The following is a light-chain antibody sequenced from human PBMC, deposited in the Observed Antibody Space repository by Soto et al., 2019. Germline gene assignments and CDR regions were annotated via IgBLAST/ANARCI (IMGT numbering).Light chain of an antibody. CDR2: LGS. CDR3: MQAQQIRVE. J-gene: IGKJ1*01. CDR1: QSLLHSNGYNY. V-gene: IGKV2-28*01. Sequence: DSVMTQFPLSLSVTPGEPASISCRSSQSLLHSNGYNYLDWYVQKPGQSPQLLIYLGSNRASGVPDRFSGSGSGTDFTLKISRVEAEDLGVYYCMQAQQIRVEFGQGTKVEIK.